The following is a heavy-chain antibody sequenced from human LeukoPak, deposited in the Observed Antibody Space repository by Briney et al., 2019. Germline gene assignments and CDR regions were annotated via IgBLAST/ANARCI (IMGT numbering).Heavy chain of an antibody. V-gene: IGHV3-23*01. J-gene: IGHJ4*02. D-gene: IGHD3-22*01. CDR2: VTGSGTST. Sequence: GGTLRLSCAASGFTFSYYGMNWVRQAPGKGLEWVSGVTGSGTSTYYADSVRGRFTISRDNSKNTLYLQMNSLKTEDTAVYYCTTEFDSEYYFDYWGQGTLVTVSS. CDR3: TTEFDSEYYFDY. CDR1: GFTFSYYG.